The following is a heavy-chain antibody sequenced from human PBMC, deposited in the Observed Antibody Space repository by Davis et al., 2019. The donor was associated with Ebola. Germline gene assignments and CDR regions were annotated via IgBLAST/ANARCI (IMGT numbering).Heavy chain of an antibody. CDR2: ISAYNGDT. Sequence: AASVKVSCKASGYTFNNYGVSWVRQAPGQGLEWMGWISAYNGDTNSAPRLQGRVTMTTDTSTSIAYMELRSLRSDDTAIYYCARLPHAILTDSLRGLGMDVWGKGTTVTVSS. D-gene: IGHD3-9*01. CDR1: GYTFNNYG. CDR3: ARLPHAILTDSLRGLGMDV. J-gene: IGHJ6*04. V-gene: IGHV1-18*01.